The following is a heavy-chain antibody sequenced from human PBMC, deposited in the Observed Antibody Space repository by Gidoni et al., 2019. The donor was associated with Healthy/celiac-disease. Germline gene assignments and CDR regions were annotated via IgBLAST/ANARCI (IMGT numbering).Heavy chain of an antibody. D-gene: IGHD3-10*01. CDR2: IYSGVST. CDR3: ARGLEGSGSQGDY. Sequence: EVQLVETGGGLIQPGGSLRLSGAASGFTVSRNYMSWVRQAPGKGLEWVSVIYSGVSTYYADSVKGRFTISRDNSKNTLYLQMNSLRAEDTAVYYCARGLEGSGSQGDYWGQGTLVTVSS. J-gene: IGHJ4*02. V-gene: IGHV3-53*02. CDR1: GFTVSRNY.